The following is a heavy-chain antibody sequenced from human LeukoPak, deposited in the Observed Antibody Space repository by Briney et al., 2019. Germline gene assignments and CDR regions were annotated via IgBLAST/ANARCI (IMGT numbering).Heavy chain of an antibody. CDR2: IYYSGST. D-gene: IGHD2-15*01. CDR1: GGSISSSSYY. V-gene: IGHV4-39*07. Sequence: SETLSLTCTVSGGSISSSSYYWGWVRQPPGKGLEWIGGIYYSGSTYYNPSLKSRVTISVDTSKNQFSLKLTSVTAADTAVYYCARSVEGYCRGGSCYYYSYYMDVWGKGTTVTVSS. CDR3: ARSVEGYCRGGSCYYYSYYMDV. J-gene: IGHJ6*03.